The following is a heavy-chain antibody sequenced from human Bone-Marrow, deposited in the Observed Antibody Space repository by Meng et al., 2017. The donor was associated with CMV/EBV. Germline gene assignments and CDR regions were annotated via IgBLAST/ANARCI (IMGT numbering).Heavy chain of an antibody. Sequence: SVSSGSYYWSWIRQPPGKGLEWIGYIYYSGSTNYNPTLRSRVTISVDTSKSQFSLKLSSVTAADTAVYYCARDFYDILTGYWYFDLWGRGTLVTVSS. CDR1: SVSSGSYY. CDR2: IYYSGST. J-gene: IGHJ2*01. V-gene: IGHV4-61*01. CDR3: ARDFYDILTGYWYFDL. D-gene: IGHD3-9*01.